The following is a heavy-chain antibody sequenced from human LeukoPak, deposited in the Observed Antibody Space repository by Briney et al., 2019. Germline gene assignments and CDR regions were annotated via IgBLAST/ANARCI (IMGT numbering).Heavy chain of an antibody. V-gene: IGHV1-46*01. CDR1: GDTFSSYY. CDR2: INPSGGSI. CDR3: AFYYDILTGYSWFDP. Sequence: ASVKVSCKASGDTFSSYYMHWVRQAPGQGLEWMGIINPSGGSITYAQMFQGRVTITADESTSTAYMELSSLRSEDTAVYYCAFYYDILTGYSWFDPWGQGTLVTVSS. D-gene: IGHD3-9*01. J-gene: IGHJ5*02.